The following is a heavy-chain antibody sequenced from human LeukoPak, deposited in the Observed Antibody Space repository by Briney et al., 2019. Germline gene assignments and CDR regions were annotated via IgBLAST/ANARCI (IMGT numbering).Heavy chain of an antibody. J-gene: IGHJ3*02. CDR3: AKGGLLNAFDI. CDR2: IWYDGSNK. CDR1: GFSFSNHG. Sequence: GGSLRLSCAASGFSFSNHGIHWVRQAPGKGLEWVSLIWYDGSNKYYADSVKGRFAISRDNSKNTLYLQMNSLRAEDTAVYYCAKGGLLNAFDIWGQGTMVTVSS. D-gene: IGHD3-10*01. V-gene: IGHV3-33*06.